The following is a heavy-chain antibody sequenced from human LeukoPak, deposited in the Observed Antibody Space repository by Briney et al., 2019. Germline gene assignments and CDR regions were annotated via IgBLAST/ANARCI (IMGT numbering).Heavy chain of an antibody. CDR2: ISYDGSNK. V-gene: IGHV3-30-3*01. CDR1: GFTFGSYA. Sequence: PGGSLRLPCSASGFTFGSYAMHWVRQAPGKGLEWVAVISYDGSNKYYADSVKGRFTISRDNSKNTLYLQMNSLRAEDTAVYYCAREEYSSGWYGLLVYWGQGTLVTVSS. J-gene: IGHJ4*02. CDR3: AREEYSSGWYGLLVY. D-gene: IGHD6-19*01.